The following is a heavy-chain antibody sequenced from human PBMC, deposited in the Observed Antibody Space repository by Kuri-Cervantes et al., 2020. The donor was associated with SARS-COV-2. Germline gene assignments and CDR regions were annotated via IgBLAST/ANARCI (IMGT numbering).Heavy chain of an antibody. CDR1: GFNFSNYA. CDR3: ARVPYYYYMDV. J-gene: IGHJ6*03. V-gene: IGHV3-30*01. Sequence: GESLKISCAVSGFNFSNYAIHWVRQAPGKGLEWVAAISYDGSKKYYADSVKGRFTISRDNSKNALYLQMNSLRAEDTAVYYCARVPYYYYMDVWGKGTTVTVSS. D-gene: IGHD2-2*01. CDR2: ISYDGSKK.